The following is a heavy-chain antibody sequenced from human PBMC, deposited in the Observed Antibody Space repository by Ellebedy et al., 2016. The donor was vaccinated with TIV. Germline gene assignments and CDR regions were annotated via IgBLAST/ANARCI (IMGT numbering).Heavy chain of an antibody. V-gene: IGHV3-48*02. D-gene: IGHD5-12*01. CDR2: ISASRKTI. CDR3: RGWLNTFDV. J-gene: IGHJ3*01. Sequence: GGSLRLSXEASGFTLSTYSMNWVRQAPGKGLEWISYISASRKTIYYADSVKGRFTMSRDDAKNSLYLQMNSLRDEDTALYYCRGWLNTFDVWGQGTMVTVSS. CDR1: GFTLSTYS.